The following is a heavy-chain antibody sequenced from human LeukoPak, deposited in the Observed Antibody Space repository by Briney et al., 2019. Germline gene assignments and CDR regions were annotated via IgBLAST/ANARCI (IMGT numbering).Heavy chain of an antibody. CDR2: IKQDGSEK. V-gene: IGHV3-7*01. J-gene: IGHJ4*02. CDR3: AREGYGGNWGSFDY. Sequence: GALRLSCAASGFTFSSYWMSWVRQAPGKGLEWVANIKQDGSEKYYVDSVKGRFTISRDNAKNSLYLQMNSLRAEDTAVYHCAREGYGGNWGSFDYWGQGTLVTVSS. D-gene: IGHD4-23*01. CDR1: GFTFSSYW.